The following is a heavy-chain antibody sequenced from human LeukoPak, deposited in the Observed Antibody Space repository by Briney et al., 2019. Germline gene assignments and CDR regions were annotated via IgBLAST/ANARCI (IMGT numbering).Heavy chain of an antibody. D-gene: IGHD2-2*01. Sequence: GGSLRLSCAAPEFSVGSNYMTWVRQAPGKGLEWVSLIYSGGSTYYADSVKGRFTISRDNSKNTVYLQMNSLRVEDTAVYYCAKLQTAVVPAATLAFDSWGQGTLVAVSS. CDR3: AKLQTAVVPAATLAFDS. CDR1: EFSVGSNY. J-gene: IGHJ4*02. V-gene: IGHV3-66*01. CDR2: IYSGGST.